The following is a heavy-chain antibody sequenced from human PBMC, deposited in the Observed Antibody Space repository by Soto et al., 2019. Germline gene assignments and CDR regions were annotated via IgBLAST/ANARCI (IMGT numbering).Heavy chain of an antibody. CDR3: ARIGFPVAGSPRGYYYYGMDV. J-gene: IGHJ6*02. D-gene: IGHD6-19*01. CDR2: IYYSGST. CDR1: GGCISSYY. Sequence: PSETLSLTCTVSGGCISSYYWSGIRQPPGKGLEWIGYIYYSGSTNYNPSLKSRVTISVDTSKNQFSLKLSSVTAADTAVYYCARIGFPVAGSPRGYYYYGMDVWGQGPTVTVSS. V-gene: IGHV4-59*01.